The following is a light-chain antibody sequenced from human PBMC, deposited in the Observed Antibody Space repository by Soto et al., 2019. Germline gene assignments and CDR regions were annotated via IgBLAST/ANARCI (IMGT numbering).Light chain of an antibody. CDR2: GNT. Sequence: QSVLPQPPSGTGAPGQRVTISCTGSRSNIGAGYDVHWYQQLPGTAPKLLIYGNTNRPSGVPDRFSGSKSGTSASLAITGLQAEDEADYYCQSFDSSLSGYVFGTGTKVTGL. V-gene: IGLV1-40*01. J-gene: IGLJ1*01. CDR3: QSFDSSLSGYV. CDR1: RSNIGAGYD.